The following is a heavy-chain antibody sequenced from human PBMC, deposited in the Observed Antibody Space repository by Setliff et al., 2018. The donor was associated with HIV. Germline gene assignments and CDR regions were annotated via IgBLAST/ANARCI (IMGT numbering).Heavy chain of an antibody. CDR3: ASLDGSESPYIYYYYMDV. V-gene: IGHV3-21*01. Sequence: GGSLRLSCAASGFTFSGYNLNWVRQAPGKGLEWVSSISGSSGYEYYADSVKGRFTISRDSAKNTLFLQMNSLRSEDTAVYYCASLDGSESPYIYYYYMDVWGKGTAVTVSS. CDR1: GFTFSGYN. CDR2: ISGSSGYE. D-gene: IGHD3-10*01. J-gene: IGHJ6*03.